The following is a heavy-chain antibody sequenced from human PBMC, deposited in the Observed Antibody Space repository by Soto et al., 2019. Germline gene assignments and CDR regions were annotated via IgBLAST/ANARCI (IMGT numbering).Heavy chain of an antibody. D-gene: IGHD6-19*01. CDR3: ARDMDYSSGWYEGTNYYYGMDV. J-gene: IGHJ6*02. Sequence: GGSLRLSCAASGFTFSDYYMSWIRQAPGKGLEWVSYISSSGSTIYYADSVKGRFTISRDNAKNSLYLQMNSLRAEDTAVYYCARDMDYSSGWYEGTNYYYGMDVWGQGT. CDR2: ISSSGSTI. V-gene: IGHV3-11*01. CDR1: GFTFSDYY.